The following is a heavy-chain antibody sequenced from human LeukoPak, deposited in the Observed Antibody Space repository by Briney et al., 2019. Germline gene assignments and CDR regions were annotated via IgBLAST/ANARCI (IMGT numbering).Heavy chain of an antibody. CDR2: ISAYNGNT. CDR1: GYTFTSYG. J-gene: IGHJ4*02. D-gene: IGHD4-17*01. CDR3: ARDITVTTRAGGDY. V-gene: IGHV1-18*01. Sequence: ASVKVSGKASGYTFTSYGISWVRQAPGQGLEWMGWISAYNGNTNYAQKLQGRVTMTTDTSTSTAYMELRSLRSDDTAVYYCARDITVTTRAGGDYWGQGTLVTVSS.